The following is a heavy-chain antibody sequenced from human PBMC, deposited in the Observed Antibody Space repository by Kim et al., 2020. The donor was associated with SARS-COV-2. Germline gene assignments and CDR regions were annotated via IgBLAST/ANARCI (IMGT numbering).Heavy chain of an antibody. Sequence: PTHKRRVTIPVDTSKDQFSLKLSSVTAADTAVYYCARGRGYSSGWYGADYWGQGTLVTVSS. CDR3: ARGRGYSSGWYGADY. V-gene: IGHV4-34*01. D-gene: IGHD6-19*01. J-gene: IGHJ4*02.